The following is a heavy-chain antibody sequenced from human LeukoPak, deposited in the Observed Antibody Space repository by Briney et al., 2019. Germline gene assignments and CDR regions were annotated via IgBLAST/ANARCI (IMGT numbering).Heavy chain of an antibody. CDR1: GGSISSSYYY. CDR2: IYYSGST. Sequence: PSETLSLTCTVSGGSISSSYYYWGWIRQPPGKGLEWIGSIYYSGSTYYNPSLKSRVTISVDTSKNQFSLKLRSVTAADTAVYYCATSYSSSRKSLFDYWGQGTLVTVSS. CDR3: ATSYSSSRKSLFDY. D-gene: IGHD6-13*01. J-gene: IGHJ4*02. V-gene: IGHV4-39*01.